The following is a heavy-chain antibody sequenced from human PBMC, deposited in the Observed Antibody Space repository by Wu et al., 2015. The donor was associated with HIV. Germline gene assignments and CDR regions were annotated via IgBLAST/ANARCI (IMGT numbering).Heavy chain of an antibody. CDR3: ARYSIAVADIRYYYYYMDV. CDR2: MNPNSGNT. D-gene: IGHD6-19*01. J-gene: IGHJ6*03. V-gene: IGHV1-8*03. CDR1: GYTFTNYD. Sequence: QVQLVQSGAEVKKPGASVKVSCKASGYTFTNYDINWVRQAPGQGLEWMGWMNPNSGNTGYAQKFQGRVTITRNTSISTAYMELSSLRSEDTAVYYCARYSIAVADIRYYYYYMDVWGKGTTVTVSS.